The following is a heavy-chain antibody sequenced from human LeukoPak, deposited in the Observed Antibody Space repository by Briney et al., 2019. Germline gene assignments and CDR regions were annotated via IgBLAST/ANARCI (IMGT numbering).Heavy chain of an antibody. D-gene: IGHD5-18*01. V-gene: IGHV3-30*03. Sequence: GGSLRLSCAASGFSFSYYGMHWVRQAPGKGLEWVSFISFDGSITYNADSVKGRLTISRDNSKNTVYLQMNRLRAEDTAVYYCARAGRGYSYGPFDYWGQGTLVTVSS. CDR3: ARAGRGYSYGPFDY. CDR1: GFSFSYYG. CDR2: ISFDGSIT. J-gene: IGHJ4*02.